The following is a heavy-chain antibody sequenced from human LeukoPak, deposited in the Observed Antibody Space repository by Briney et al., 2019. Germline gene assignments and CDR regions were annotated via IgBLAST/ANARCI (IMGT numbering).Heavy chain of an antibody. J-gene: IGHJ4*02. CDR3: AKDFYVGPVLARYFDY. D-gene: IGHD2-8*02. Sequence: GRSLRLSCAASGFTFSNCGMHWVRQAPGKGLEWVAVIWYDGSYKYYADSVKGRFTISRDNSKNTLYLQMNSLRAEDTAMYYCAKDFYVGPVLARYFDYWGQGTLVTVSS. V-gene: IGHV3-33*06. CDR1: GFTFSNCG. CDR2: IWYDGSYK.